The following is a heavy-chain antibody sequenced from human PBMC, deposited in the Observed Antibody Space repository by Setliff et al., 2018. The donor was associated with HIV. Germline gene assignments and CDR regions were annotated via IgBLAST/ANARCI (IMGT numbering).Heavy chain of an antibody. Sequence: PSETLSLTCTVSGGSISSHFWTWIRQPPGKGLEWIGYIYYSGSTNYNPSLKSRVTISVDTSKNHFSLKLRSVTAADTAVYYCARLGMVDDFDYWGQGTLVTVSS. J-gene: IGHJ4*02. CDR1: GGSISSHF. V-gene: IGHV4-59*11. CDR2: IYYSGST. D-gene: IGHD3-3*01. CDR3: ARLGMVDDFDY.